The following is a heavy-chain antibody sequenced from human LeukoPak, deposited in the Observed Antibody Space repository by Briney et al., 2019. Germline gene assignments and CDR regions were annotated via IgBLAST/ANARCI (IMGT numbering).Heavy chain of an antibody. V-gene: IGHV4-59*01. Sequence: SQTLSLTCTVSGGSISGYYWSWIRQAPGKGLEWIGYNYYSGSPDYNPSLKSRVTISVDTSKNQVSLNLSFVTAADTAMYYCARRSSEWLYLDYWGQGTLVTVSS. CDR2: NYYSGSP. J-gene: IGHJ4*02. D-gene: IGHD3-3*01. CDR3: ARRSSEWLYLDY. CDR1: GGSISGYY.